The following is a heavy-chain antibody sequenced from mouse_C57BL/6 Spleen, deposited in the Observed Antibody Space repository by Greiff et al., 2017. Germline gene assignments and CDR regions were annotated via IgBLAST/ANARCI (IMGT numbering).Heavy chain of an antibody. CDR2: IDPETGGT. CDR1: GYTFTDYE. Sequence: QVQLQQSGAELVRPGASVTLSCKASGYTFTDYEMHWVKQTPVHGLEWIGAIDPETGGTAYNQKFKSKATLTVDTSSSTAYMQRSSLTSEDSAVYYCARTGYYSNLSYFDYWGQGTTLTVSS. J-gene: IGHJ2*01. V-gene: IGHV1-15*01. D-gene: IGHD2-5*01. CDR3: ARTGYYSNLSYFDY.